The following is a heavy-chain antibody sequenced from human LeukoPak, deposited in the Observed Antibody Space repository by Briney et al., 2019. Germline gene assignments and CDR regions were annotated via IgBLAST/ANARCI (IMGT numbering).Heavy chain of an antibody. Sequence: ASVKVSCKASGYAFTGYYIHWVRQAPGQGFEWMGWINPNSGGTKYAQKFQGRVTMTRDTSISTAYMELSRLRSDDTAVYYCARDQYYYDSSGFSDAFDIWGQGTMVTVSS. V-gene: IGHV1-2*02. CDR1: GYAFTGYY. CDR2: INPNSGGT. CDR3: ARDQYYYDSSGFSDAFDI. D-gene: IGHD3-22*01. J-gene: IGHJ3*02.